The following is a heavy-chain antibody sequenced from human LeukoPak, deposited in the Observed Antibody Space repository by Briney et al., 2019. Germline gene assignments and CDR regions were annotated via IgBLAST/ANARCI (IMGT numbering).Heavy chain of an antibody. CDR1: GGSISSYY. Sequence: SETLSLTCTVSGGSISSYYWSWIRQPPGKGLEWIGYIYYSGSTNCNPSLKSRVTISVDTSKSQFSLKLTSVTAADTAVYYCARGSNSGHYYYYGMDVWGQGTTVTVSS. J-gene: IGHJ6*02. CDR2: IYYSGST. V-gene: IGHV4-59*08. CDR3: ARGSNSGHYYYYGMDV. D-gene: IGHD6-19*01.